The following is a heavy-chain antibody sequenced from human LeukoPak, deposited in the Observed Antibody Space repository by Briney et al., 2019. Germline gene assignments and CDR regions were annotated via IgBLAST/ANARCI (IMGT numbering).Heavy chain of an antibody. Sequence: GGSLRLSCAASGFTFSSYWMSWVRQAPGKGLEWVANIKQDGSEKYYVDSVKGRFTISRDNAKNSLYLQMNSLRAEDTAVYYCARFGYSYGPGPFDYWGQETLVTVSS. D-gene: IGHD5-18*01. CDR3: ARFGYSYGPGPFDY. J-gene: IGHJ4*02. V-gene: IGHV3-7*01. CDR1: GFTFSSYW. CDR2: IKQDGSEK.